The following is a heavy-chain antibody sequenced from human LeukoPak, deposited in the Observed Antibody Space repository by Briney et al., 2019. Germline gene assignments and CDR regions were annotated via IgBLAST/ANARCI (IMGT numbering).Heavy chain of an antibody. V-gene: IGHV4-34*01. J-gene: IGHJ6*03. CDR3: ARVRGSSGSYEYYHYMDV. Sequence: PSETLSLTCDVYGGSFSNYYWSWIRQPPGKGLEWIGEINHGGSTNYNPSLKSRVTISVDASKKQFSLKLSSVTAADTAVYYCARVRGSSGSYEYYHYMDVWGKGTTVTISS. CDR2: INHGGST. D-gene: IGHD1-26*01. CDR1: GGSFSNYY.